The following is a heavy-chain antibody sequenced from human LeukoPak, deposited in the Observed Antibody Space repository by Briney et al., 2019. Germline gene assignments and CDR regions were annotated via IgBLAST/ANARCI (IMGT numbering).Heavy chain of an antibody. CDR3: ARENEAFGN. D-gene: IGHD3-16*01. V-gene: IGHV4-31*03. CDR2: IYYSGGT. Sequence: SETLSLTCTVSGGSISSGGYYWSWIRQHPGKGLEWIGYIYYSGGTYYNPSLKSRVTISVDTSKNQFSLKLSSVTAADAAVYYCARENEAFGNWGQGTLVTVSS. J-gene: IGHJ4*02. CDR1: GGSISSGGYY.